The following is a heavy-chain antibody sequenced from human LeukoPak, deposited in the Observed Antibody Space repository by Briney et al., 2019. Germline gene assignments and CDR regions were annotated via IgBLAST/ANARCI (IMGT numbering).Heavy chain of an antibody. V-gene: IGHV3-7*01. CDR1: GFTFSTYE. Sequence: GGSLRLSCAASGFTFSTYEMNWVRQAPGKGLEWVANIKQDGSEKYYVDSVKGRFTISRDNAKNSLYLQMNSLRAEDTAVYYCAIAPLSAVVLYWGQGTLVTVSS. J-gene: IGHJ4*02. CDR3: AIAPLSAVVLY. D-gene: IGHD2-21*01. CDR2: IKQDGSEK.